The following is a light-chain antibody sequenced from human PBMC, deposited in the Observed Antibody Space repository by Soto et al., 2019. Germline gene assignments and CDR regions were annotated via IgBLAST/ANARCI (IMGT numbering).Light chain of an antibody. CDR3: QQYNSYRT. CDR2: DAS. Sequence: DIHMTHSPSTLSASVLYRVTITFRASQSISSWLAWYQQKPGKAPKLLIYDASSLESGVPSRFSGSGSGTEFTLTISSLQPDDFATYYCQQYNSYRTFGQGTKVDIK. V-gene: IGKV1-5*01. CDR1: QSISSW. J-gene: IGKJ1*01.